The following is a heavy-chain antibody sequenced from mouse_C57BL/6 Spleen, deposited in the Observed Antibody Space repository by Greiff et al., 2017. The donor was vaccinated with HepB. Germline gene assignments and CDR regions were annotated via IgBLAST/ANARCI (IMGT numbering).Heavy chain of an antibody. CDR2: ISYDGSN. CDR1: GYSITSGYY. D-gene: IGHD2-4*01. Sequence: VQLQQSGPGLVKPSQSLSLTCSVTGYSITSGYYWNWIRQFPGNKLEWMGYISYDGSNNYNPSLKNRISITRDTSKNQFFLKLNSVTTEDTATYYCARGYDYDGDWYFDVWGTGTTVTVSS. CDR3: ARGYDYDGDWYFDV. V-gene: IGHV3-6*01. J-gene: IGHJ1*03.